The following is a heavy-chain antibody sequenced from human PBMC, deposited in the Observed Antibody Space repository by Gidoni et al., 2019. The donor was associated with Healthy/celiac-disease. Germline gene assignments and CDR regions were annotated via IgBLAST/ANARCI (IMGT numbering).Heavy chain of an antibody. CDR3: AKVKGMRVNPEFDY. J-gene: IGHJ4*02. CDR2: ISGSGGST. CDR1: GFTFSSYA. Sequence: EVQLLESGGGLVQPGGSLRLSCAASGFTFSSYAMSWVQAPGKGLEWVSAISGSGGSTYYADSVKGRFTISRDNSKNTLYLQMNSLRAEDTAVYYCAKVKGMRVNPEFDYWGQGTLVTVSS. V-gene: IGHV3-23*01. D-gene: IGHD2-8*01.